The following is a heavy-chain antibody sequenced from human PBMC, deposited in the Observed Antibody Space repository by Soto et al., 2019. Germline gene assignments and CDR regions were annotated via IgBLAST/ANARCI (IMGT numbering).Heavy chain of an antibody. CDR1: GFPFSSYV. Sequence: PGGSLRLSCAASGFPFSSYVMSWVRQAPGKGLEWVSGISGGGSNTFYADYVKGRFTISRDNSKNTLLLQMNSLGAEDTAVYYCAKDSNKYSSSLRGRYFDYWGQGMEVTVSS. J-gene: IGHJ4*02. D-gene: IGHD4-4*01. V-gene: IGHV3-23*01. CDR2: ISGGGSNT. CDR3: AKDSNKYSSSLRGRYFDY.